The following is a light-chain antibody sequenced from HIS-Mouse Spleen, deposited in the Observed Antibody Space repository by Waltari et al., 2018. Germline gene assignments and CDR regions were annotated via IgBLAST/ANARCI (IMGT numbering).Light chain of an antibody. CDR3: NSRDSSGNHVV. CDR1: SLRSYY. CDR2: GKN. Sequence: SSELTQDPAVSVALGQTVRITCQGDSLRSYYASWYQQKPGQAPVLVIYGKNNRPSGIPERFSGYSSGKTASLTITGAQAEDEADYYCNSRDSSGNHVVFGGGTKLTVL. J-gene: IGLJ2*01. V-gene: IGLV3-19*01.